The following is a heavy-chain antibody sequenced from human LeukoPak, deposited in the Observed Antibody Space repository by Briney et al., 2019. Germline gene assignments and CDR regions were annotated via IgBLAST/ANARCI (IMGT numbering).Heavy chain of an antibody. CDR2: ISSKWGST. V-gene: IGHV3-64D*06. CDR1: GFTFSYYL. CDR3: ARDLDLVFYDSRAYEY. Sequence: PGGSLRLSCSASGFTFSYYLIRWVRQAPGKGLEYVSGISSKWGSTYNADSVKGRVTISRYNSKNTLYLKVSSLRAEETPVYSCARDLDLVFYDSRAYEYWGQGTLVTVYS. J-gene: IGHJ4*02. D-gene: IGHD3-22*01.